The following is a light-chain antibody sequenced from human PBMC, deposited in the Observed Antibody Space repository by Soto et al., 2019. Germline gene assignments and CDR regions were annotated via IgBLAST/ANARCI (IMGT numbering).Light chain of an antibody. Sequence: QSALTQPASVSGSPGQSITISCTGTSSDVGGYNYVSWYQQHPGKAPKLMIYDVSNRPSGVSNRFSGSKSGNTASLTISGLQAEDVADYYCTSYTSSSTLWVFGGGIKVTVL. V-gene: IGLV2-14*01. CDR1: SSDVGGYNY. J-gene: IGLJ3*02. CDR2: DVS. CDR3: TSYTSSSTLWV.